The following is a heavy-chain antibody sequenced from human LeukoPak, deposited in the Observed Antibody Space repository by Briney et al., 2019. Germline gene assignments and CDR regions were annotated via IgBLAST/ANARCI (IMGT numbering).Heavy chain of an antibody. CDR3: ARDRTGDSGSYYVYWFDP. Sequence: GGSLRLSCAASGFTFSSYWMSWVRQAPGKGVEGVANIKQDGSEKYNVDSVKGRFTISTDNAKNSLYLQINSLRAEDTAVYYCARDRTGDSGSYYVYWFDPWGQGTLVTVSS. D-gene: IGHD1-26*01. CDR2: IKQDGSEK. V-gene: IGHV3-7*01. CDR1: GFTFSSYW. J-gene: IGHJ5*02.